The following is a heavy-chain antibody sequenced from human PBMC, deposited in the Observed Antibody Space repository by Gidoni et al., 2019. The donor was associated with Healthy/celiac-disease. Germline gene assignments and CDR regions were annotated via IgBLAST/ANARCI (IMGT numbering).Heavy chain of an antibody. CDR1: GCPISSYY. Sequence: QVQLQESGPGLVKPSETLSLTCTVSGCPISSYYWSWTRQPPGKGLEWIGYIYYSGSTNYTPSLKSRVTISVDTSRNQFSLKLSSVTAADTAVYYCARDSNLDYDILTGYYPLGYFDLWGRGTLVTVSS. CDR3: ARDSNLDYDILTGYYPLGYFDL. CDR2: IYYSGST. V-gene: IGHV4-59*01. J-gene: IGHJ2*01. D-gene: IGHD3-9*01.